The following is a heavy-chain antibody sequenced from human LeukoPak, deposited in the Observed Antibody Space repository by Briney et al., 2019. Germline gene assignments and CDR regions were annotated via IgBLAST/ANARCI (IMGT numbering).Heavy chain of an antibody. D-gene: IGHD6-13*01. V-gene: IGHV3-23*01. CDR1: GFTFRRYA. Sequence: GGSLRLSCAASGFTFRRYAMNWVRQAPGKGLEWISVISENGGRTYYADSVKGRFTISTDYSKNTLYLQMNSLRAEDTAVYYCARTRSPGQLVPGVYFDYWGQGTLVTVSS. CDR3: ARTRSPGQLVPGVYFDY. J-gene: IGHJ4*02. CDR2: ISENGGRT.